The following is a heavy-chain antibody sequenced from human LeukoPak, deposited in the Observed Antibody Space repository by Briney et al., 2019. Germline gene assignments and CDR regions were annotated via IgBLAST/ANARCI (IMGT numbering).Heavy chain of an antibody. CDR1: GGSFSGYY. J-gene: IGHJ6*02. CDR2: INHSGST. CDR3: ARAPTTVTTSYYYYGMDV. D-gene: IGHD4-17*01. V-gene: IGHV4-34*01. Sequence: SETLSLTCAVYGGSFSGYYWSWIRQPPGKGLEWIGEINHSGSTNYNPSLKSRVTISVDTSKNQFSLKLSSVTAADTAVYYCARAPTTVTTSYYYYGMDVRGQGTTVTVSS.